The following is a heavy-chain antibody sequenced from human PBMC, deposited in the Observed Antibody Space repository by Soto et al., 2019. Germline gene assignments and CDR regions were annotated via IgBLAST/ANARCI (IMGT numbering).Heavy chain of an antibody. J-gene: IGHJ4*02. V-gene: IGHV3-30*18. Sequence: QVQLVESGGGVVQPGRSLRLSCEASGFSFSDYGMQWVRQAPGKGLEWVALMSYDGTNKYYADSVKGRFTISRDNSKNMEYLHMNSLTTEDTALYYCAKELYEFWSGPLDFWGQGTLVTVSS. CDR2: MSYDGTNK. D-gene: IGHD3-3*01. CDR1: GFSFSDYG. CDR3: AKELYEFWSGPLDF.